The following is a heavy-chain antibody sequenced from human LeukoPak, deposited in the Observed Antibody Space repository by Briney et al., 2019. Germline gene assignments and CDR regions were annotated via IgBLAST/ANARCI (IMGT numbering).Heavy chain of an antibody. J-gene: IGHJ4*02. V-gene: IGHV3-48*01. CDR3: ARAAGVGATVIDY. D-gene: IGHD1-26*01. CDR1: GFTFSSYI. Sequence: GGSLRLSCAASGFTFSSYIMNWVRQAPGKGREWVSYISSSSSTIYYADSVKGRFTISRDNAKNSLYLQMNSLRAEDTAVYYCARAAGVGATVIDYWGQGTLVTVSS. CDR2: ISSSSSTI.